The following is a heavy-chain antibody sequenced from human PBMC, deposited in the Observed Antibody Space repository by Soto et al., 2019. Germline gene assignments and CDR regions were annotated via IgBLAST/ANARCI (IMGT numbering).Heavy chain of an antibody. CDR3: AKGDIDYYDSSGYYSYGMDV. CDR1: GFTFSTFV. CDR2: IGASGGKT. Sequence: GGSLRLSCAASGFTFSTFVMTWVRQAPGKGLEWVSSIGASGGKTYYADSVKGRFTISRDNSKNTLYLQMNSLRAEDTAVYYCAKGDIDYYDSSGYYSYGMDVWGQGTTVTVSS. D-gene: IGHD3-22*01. V-gene: IGHV3-23*01. J-gene: IGHJ6*02.